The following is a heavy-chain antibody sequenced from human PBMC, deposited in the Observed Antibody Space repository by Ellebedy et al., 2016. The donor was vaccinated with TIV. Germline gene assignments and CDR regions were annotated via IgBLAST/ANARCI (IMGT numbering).Heavy chain of an antibody. Sequence: PGGSLRLSCAASGITFTSYAMSLVRQAPGKGLEWVSTVSARGSNAYYADSVKGRFTFYRDNSNNILHLLMRSLRAEDTAVYYCATNEGTTVETAAHYWGPGTLVTVSS. V-gene: IGHV3-23*01. CDR2: VSARGSNA. CDR1: GITFTSYA. D-gene: IGHD4-17*01. CDR3: ATNEGTTVETAAHY. J-gene: IGHJ4*02.